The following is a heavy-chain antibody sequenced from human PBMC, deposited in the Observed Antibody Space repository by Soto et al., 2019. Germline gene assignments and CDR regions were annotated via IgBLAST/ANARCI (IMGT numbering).Heavy chain of an antibody. D-gene: IGHD5-12*01. CDR1: GFTFSSYS. J-gene: IGHJ4*02. V-gene: IGHV3-21*01. Sequence: GGSLRLSCAASGFTFSSYSMNWVRQAPGKGLEWVSSIGSSSSYIYYADSVKGRFTISRDNAKNSLYLQMNSLRAEDTAVYYCARDLTVDIVATIDYWGQGTLVTVSS. CDR2: IGSSSSYI. CDR3: ARDLTVDIVATIDY.